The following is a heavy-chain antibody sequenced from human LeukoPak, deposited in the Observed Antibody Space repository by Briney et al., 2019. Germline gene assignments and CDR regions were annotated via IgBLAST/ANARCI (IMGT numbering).Heavy chain of an antibody. V-gene: IGHV4-61*02. CDR3: ARQYSDILTGYHRGELYWYFGL. CDR2: IYTRGST. CDR1: GGSISGGSYY. D-gene: IGHD3-9*01. J-gene: IGHJ2*01. Sequence: ASQTLSLTCSVSGGSISGGSYYWSWIRQPAGKGLEWIGRIYTRGSTNYNPSLKSRVTISVDTSKNQFSLKLSSVTAADTAVYYCARQYSDILTGYHRGELYWYFGLWGRGTLVTVSS.